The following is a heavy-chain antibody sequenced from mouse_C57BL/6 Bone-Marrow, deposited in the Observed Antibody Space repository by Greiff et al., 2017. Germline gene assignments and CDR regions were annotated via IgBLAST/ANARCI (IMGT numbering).Heavy chain of an antibody. CDR3: ASPGSSFDWYFDV. V-gene: IGHV1-36*01. J-gene: IGHJ1*03. D-gene: IGHD1-1*01. CDR2: VYPYNGGT. CDR1: GFTFTDYY. Sequence: VQLKESGPVLVKPGPSVKISCKASGFTFTDYYMHWVKQSHGKSLEWIGLVYPYNGGTSYNQKFKGKATLTVDTSSSTAYMELNSLTSEDSAVYYCASPGSSFDWYFDVWGTGTTVTVSS.